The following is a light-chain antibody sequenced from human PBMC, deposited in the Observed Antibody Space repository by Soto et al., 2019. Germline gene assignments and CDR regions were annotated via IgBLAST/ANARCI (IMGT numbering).Light chain of an antibody. Sequence: QSVLTQPPSVSAAPGQRVAISCSGSTSNIGTNNVSWHQQLPGAAPQLLIYNTNQRPSGIPDRFSGSKSGTSASLAISGLQSEDEADYYCAAWDGSLNVVLFGGGTKVTVL. CDR3: AAWDGSLNVVL. V-gene: IGLV1-51*02. CDR2: NTN. CDR1: TSNIGTNN. J-gene: IGLJ3*02.